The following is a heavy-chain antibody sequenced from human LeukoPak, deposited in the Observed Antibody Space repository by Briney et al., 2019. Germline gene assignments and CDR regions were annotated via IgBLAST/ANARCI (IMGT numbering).Heavy chain of an antibody. V-gene: IGHV1-2*02. Sequence: ASVKVSCXASGYTFTGYYMHWVRQARGQGLEWMGWINPNSGGTNYAQKFQGRVTMTRDTSISTAYMDLSRLRSDDTAVYYCARQGGYYDTTSDGYWGQGTLVTVSS. J-gene: IGHJ4*02. CDR2: INPNSGGT. CDR1: GYTFTGYY. D-gene: IGHD3-22*01. CDR3: ARQGGYYDTTSDGY.